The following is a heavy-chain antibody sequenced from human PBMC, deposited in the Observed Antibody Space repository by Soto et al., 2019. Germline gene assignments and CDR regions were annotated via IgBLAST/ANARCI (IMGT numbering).Heavy chain of an antibody. CDR1: GFTFSSYS. D-gene: IGHD4-17*01. CDR2: ISSSSSYI. J-gene: IGHJ6*03. CDR3: AREGGKDYGDYFSPYYYYYMDV. V-gene: IGHV3-21*01. Sequence: GGSLRLSCAASGFTFSSYSMNWVRQAPGKGLEWVSSISSSSSYIYYADSVKGRFTISRDNAKNSLYLQMNSLRAEDTAVYYCAREGGKDYGDYFSPYYYYYMDVWGKGTTVTVSS.